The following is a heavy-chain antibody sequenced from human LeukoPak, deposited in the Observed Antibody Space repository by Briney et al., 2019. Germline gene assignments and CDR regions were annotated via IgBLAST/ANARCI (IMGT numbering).Heavy chain of an antibody. V-gene: IGHV1-18*01. CDR1: GYTFINYG. J-gene: IGHJ4*02. Sequence: ASVKVSCKASGYTFINYGISWVRQAPGQGLEWMGWISTYNGNTNYAKKVQGRVTMTTDTSTSTAYMELRSLRSDDTAVYYCARAGGTPISPAYCGGDCRSPFDYWGQGTLVTVSS. CDR2: ISTYNGNT. CDR3: ARAGGTPISPAYCGGDCRSPFDY. D-gene: IGHD2-21*02.